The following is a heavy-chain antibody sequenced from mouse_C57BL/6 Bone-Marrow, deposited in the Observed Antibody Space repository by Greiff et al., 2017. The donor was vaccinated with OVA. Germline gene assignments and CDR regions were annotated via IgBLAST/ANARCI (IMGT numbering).Heavy chain of an antibody. CDR2: INPNNGGT. J-gene: IGHJ2*01. D-gene: IGHD1-1*01. CDR1: GYTFTDYY. CDR3: ARVFITTVVAHYFDY. Sequence: EVKLQQSGPELVKPGASVKISCKASGYTFTDYYMNWVKQSHGKSLEWIGDINPNNGGTSYNQKFKGKATLTVDKSSSTAYMELRSLTSEDSAVYYCARVFITTVVAHYFDYWGQGTTLTVSS. V-gene: IGHV1-26*01.